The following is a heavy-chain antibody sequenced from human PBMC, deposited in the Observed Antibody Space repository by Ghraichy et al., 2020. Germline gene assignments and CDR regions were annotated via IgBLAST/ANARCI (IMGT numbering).Heavy chain of an antibody. CDR3: RLGDVDFWSDEGAFDI. V-gene: IGHV4-34*01. CDR1: GGSFSGYY. Sequence: GSLRLSCAVYGGSFSGYYWSWIRQPPGKGLEWIGEINHSGSTNYNPSLKSRVTISVDTSKNQFSLKLSSVTAADTAVYYCRLGDVDFWSDEGAFDIWGQGTMVTVSS. CDR2: INHSGST. J-gene: IGHJ3*02. D-gene: IGHD3-3*01.